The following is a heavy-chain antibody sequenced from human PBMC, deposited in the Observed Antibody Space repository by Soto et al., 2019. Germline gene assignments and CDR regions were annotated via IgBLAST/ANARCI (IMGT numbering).Heavy chain of an antibody. V-gene: IGHV4-34*01. Sequence: SETLSLTCAVYGGSFSGYYWSWIRQPPGKGLEWIGEINHSGSTNYNPSLKSRVTISVDTSKNQFSLKLSSVTAADTAVYYCASANYDILTGYYPFDYWGQGTLVTVSS. J-gene: IGHJ4*02. D-gene: IGHD3-9*01. CDR2: INHSGST. CDR3: ASANYDILTGYYPFDY. CDR1: GGSFSGYY.